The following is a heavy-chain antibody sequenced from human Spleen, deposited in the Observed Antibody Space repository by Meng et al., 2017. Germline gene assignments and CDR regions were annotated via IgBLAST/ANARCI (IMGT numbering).Heavy chain of an antibody. D-gene: IGHD4-11*01. J-gene: IGHJ4*02. CDR2: INNSGST. CDR1: GGSFSDYY. V-gene: IGHV4-34*01. Sequence: QVQPQRGGVGLCQPPWTLSLTSVGSGGSFSDYYRSWIRQPPGKVLEWIGEINNSGSTNYNPSLESRATISVDPSQNNLSLKLSSVTAADSAVYYCARGPTTMAHDFDYWGQGTLVTVSS. CDR3: ARGPTTMAHDFDY.